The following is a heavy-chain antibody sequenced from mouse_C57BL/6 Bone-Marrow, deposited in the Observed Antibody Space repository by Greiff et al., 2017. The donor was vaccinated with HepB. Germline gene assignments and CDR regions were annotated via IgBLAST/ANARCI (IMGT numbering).Heavy chain of an antibody. D-gene: IGHD1-1*01. CDR1: GFTFSDYG. J-gene: IGHJ2*01. CDR3: ARNSSYYYGTLDY. Sequence: EVMLVESGGSLVKPGGSLKLSCAASGFTFSDYGMHWVRQAPEKGLEWVAYISSGSSTIYYADTVKGRFTISRDNAKNTLFLQMTSLRSEDTAMYYCARNSSYYYGTLDYWGQGTTLTVSS. V-gene: IGHV5-17*01. CDR2: ISSGSSTI.